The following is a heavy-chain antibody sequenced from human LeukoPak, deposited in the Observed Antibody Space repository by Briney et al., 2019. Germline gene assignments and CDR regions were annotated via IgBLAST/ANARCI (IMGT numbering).Heavy chain of an antibody. CDR2: ISSSGSTI. Sequence: AGGSLRLSGAASGFTFSSYEMNWVRQAPGKGLEWVTYISSSGSTIYYADSVKGRFTISRDNAKNSLYLQMNSLRAEDTAVYYCARDLGYCSSTSCYLRPFYYFDYWGQGTLVTVSS. J-gene: IGHJ4*02. CDR3: ARDLGYCSSTSCYLRPFYYFDY. CDR1: GFTFSSYE. V-gene: IGHV3-48*03. D-gene: IGHD2-2*01.